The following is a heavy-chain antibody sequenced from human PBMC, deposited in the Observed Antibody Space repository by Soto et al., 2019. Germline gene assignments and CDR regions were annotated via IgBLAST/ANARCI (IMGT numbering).Heavy chain of an antibody. CDR3: AKEGTYCSGGSCSPGYYHGMDV. D-gene: IGHD2-15*01. V-gene: IGHV1-69*13. J-gene: IGHJ6*02. CDR2: IIPIFGTA. CDR1: GGTFSSYA. Sequence: ASVKVSCKASGGTFSSYAISWVRQAPGQGLEWMGGIIPIFGTANYAQKFQGRVTITADESTSTAYMALSSLRSEDTAVYYCAKEGTYCSGGSCSPGYYHGMDVWGQGTTVTV.